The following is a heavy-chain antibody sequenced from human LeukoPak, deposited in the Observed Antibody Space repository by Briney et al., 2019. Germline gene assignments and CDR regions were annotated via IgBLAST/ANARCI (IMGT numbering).Heavy chain of an antibody. V-gene: IGHV4-59*02. D-gene: IGHD5-24*01. Sequence: SETLSLTCTVSGGSVSGWYWSWIRQPPGKGLEWIGHTYDSATTNYNPSLKSRVTISIDTSKNQISLKLRSVTAADTAVYYCAREDGTDGYNYVAYWGQGTLVTVSS. J-gene: IGHJ4*02. CDR2: TYDSATT. CDR3: AREDGTDGYNYVAY. CDR1: GGSVSGWY.